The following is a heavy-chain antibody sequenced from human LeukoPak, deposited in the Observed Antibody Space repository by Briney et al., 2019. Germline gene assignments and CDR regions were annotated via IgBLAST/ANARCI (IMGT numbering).Heavy chain of an antibody. CDR2: IIPILGTA. Sequence: ASAKVSCKASGGTFSSYAISWVRQAPGQGLEWMGGIIPILGTANYARKFQGRVTITADESTSTAYMELSSLRSEDTAVYYCARSYRSYYYYYMDVWGKGTTVTISS. D-gene: IGHD1-26*01. CDR3: ARSYRSYYYYYMDV. CDR1: GGTFSSYA. V-gene: IGHV1-69*13. J-gene: IGHJ6*03.